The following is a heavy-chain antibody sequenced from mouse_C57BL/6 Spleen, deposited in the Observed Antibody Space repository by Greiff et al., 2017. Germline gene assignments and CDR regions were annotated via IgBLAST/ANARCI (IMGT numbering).Heavy chain of an antibody. CDR2: IYPGSGST. V-gene: IGHV1-55*01. CDR1: GYTFTSYW. J-gene: IGHJ4*01. Sequence: VQLQQPGAELVKPGASVKMSCRASGYTFTSYWITWVKQRPGQGLEWIGDIYPGSGSTNYNEKFKSKATLTVDTSSSTAYMQLSSLTSEDSAVYYCARYEFALYDGGCPIAMDYWGQGTSVTVSS. D-gene: IGHD2-12*01. CDR3: ARYEFALYDGGCPIAMDY.